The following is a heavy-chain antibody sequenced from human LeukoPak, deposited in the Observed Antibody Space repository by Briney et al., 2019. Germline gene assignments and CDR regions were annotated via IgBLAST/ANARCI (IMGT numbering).Heavy chain of an antibody. CDR1: GFTVSSNY. CDR3: AKAARGYYDSSGPSYYFDY. Sequence: GGSLRLSCAASGFTVSSNYMSWVRQAPGKGLEWVSVIYSGGSTYYADSVKGRFTISRDNSKNTLYLQMNSLRAEDTAVYYCAKAARGYYDSSGPSYYFDYWGQGTLVTVSS. D-gene: IGHD3-22*01. J-gene: IGHJ4*02. V-gene: IGHV3-53*01. CDR2: IYSGGST.